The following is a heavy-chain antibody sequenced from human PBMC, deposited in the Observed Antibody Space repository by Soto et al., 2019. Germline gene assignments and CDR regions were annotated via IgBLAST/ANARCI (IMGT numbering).Heavy chain of an antibody. CDR1: GYTFTSYA. V-gene: IGHV1-3*01. CDR3: AIVWGPGTVALFDY. J-gene: IGHJ4*02. CDR2: INAGNGNT. D-gene: IGHD3-16*01. Sequence: ASVKVSCKASGYTFTSYAMHWVRQAPGQRLEWMGWINAGNGNTKYSQKFQGRVTITRDTSASTAYMELSSLRSEDTAVYYCAIVWGPGTVALFDYWGQGTLVTVSS.